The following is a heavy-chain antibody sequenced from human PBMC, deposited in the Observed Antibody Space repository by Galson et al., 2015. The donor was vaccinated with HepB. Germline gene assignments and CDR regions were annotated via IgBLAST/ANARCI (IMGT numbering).Heavy chain of an antibody. J-gene: IGHJ4*02. V-gene: IGHV3-30*18. CDR2: ISYDGSNK. CDR3: AKDDHVDTAIGRVDY. D-gene: IGHD5-18*01. Sequence: SLRLSCAASGFTFSSYGMHWVRQAPGKGLEWVAVISYDGSNKYYADSVKGRFTISRDNSKNTLYLQMNSLRAEDTAVYYCAKDDHVDTAIGRVDYWGQGTLVTVSS. CDR1: GFTFSSYG.